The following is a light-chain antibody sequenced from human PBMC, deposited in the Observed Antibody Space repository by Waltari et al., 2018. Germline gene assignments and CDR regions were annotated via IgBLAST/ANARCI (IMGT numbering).Light chain of an antibody. Sequence: QSVLTQPPSVSGAPGQRVTISCTGSTSNIAAGYDLPWYQQLPRTPPKLPTSENTNRPSGVADRFSGSKSGSSASLAITGLQADDEADYYCQSYDSSLSRSVFGAGTTVTVL. CDR1: TSNIAAGYD. J-gene: IGLJ1*01. CDR2: ENT. CDR3: QSYDSSLSRSV. V-gene: IGLV1-40*01.